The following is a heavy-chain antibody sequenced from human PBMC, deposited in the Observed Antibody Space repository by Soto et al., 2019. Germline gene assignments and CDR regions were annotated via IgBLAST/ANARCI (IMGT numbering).Heavy chain of an antibody. J-gene: IGHJ6*02. V-gene: IGHV4-39*01. CDR3: ARHQRMVRGVIGYYGMDV. CDR1: GGSISSSSYY. CDR2: IYYSGST. Sequence: SETLSLTCTVSGGSISSSSYYWGWICQPPGKGLEWIGSIYYSGSTYYNPSLKSRVTISVDTSKNQFSLKLSSVTAADTAVYYCARHQRMVRGVIGYYGMDVWGQGTTVTVSS. D-gene: IGHD3-10*01.